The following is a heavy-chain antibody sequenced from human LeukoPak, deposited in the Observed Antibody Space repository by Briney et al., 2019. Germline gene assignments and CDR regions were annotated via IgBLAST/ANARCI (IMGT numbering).Heavy chain of an antibody. Sequence: GSLRLSCAASGFTFSSHSMNWVRQAPGKGLEWVSYISSSSSTIYYADSVKGRFTISRDNAKSSLYLQMNSLRDEDTAVYYCAREPYYYDSSGYYDYWGQGTLVTVSS. CDR2: ISSSSSTI. D-gene: IGHD3-22*01. CDR1: GFTFSSHS. CDR3: AREPYYYDSSGYYDY. J-gene: IGHJ4*02. V-gene: IGHV3-48*02.